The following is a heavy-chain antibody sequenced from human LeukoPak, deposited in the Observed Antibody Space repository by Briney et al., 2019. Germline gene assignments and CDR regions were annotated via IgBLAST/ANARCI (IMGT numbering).Heavy chain of an antibody. CDR1: GDSISTYY. CDR3: AKSSGSNHFDD. J-gene: IGHJ4*02. Sequence: PSETLSLTCTVSGDSISTYYWNWIRQPPGKGLGWIGFIYYSGRTNYNPSFKSRVTISIDTSKNEFSLRLSSVTAADTAVYYCAKSSGSNHFDDWGQGALVTVSS. CDR2: IYYSGRT. D-gene: IGHD6-19*01. V-gene: IGHV4-59*01.